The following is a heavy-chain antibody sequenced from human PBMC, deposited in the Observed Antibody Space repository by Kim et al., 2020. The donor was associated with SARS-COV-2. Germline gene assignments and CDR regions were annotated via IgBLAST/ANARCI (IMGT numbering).Heavy chain of an antibody. CDR3: ARTRITMIVVVTHFDY. J-gene: IGHJ4*02. Sequence: SETLSLTCTVSGGSISSGGYYWSWIRQHPGKGLEWIGYIYYSGSTYYNPSLKSRVTISVDTSKNQFSLKLSSVTAADTAVYYCARTRITMIVVVTHFDYWGQRTLVPVSS. CDR2: IYYSGST. D-gene: IGHD3-22*01. CDR1: GGSISSGGYY. V-gene: IGHV4-31*03.